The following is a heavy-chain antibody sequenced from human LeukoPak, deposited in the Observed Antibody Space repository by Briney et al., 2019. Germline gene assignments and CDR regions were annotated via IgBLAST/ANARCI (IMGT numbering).Heavy chain of an antibody. Sequence: GGSLRLSCAASGFTFSSYWMSWVRQAPGKGLEWVANIKQDGSEKYYVDSVKGRFTISRDNAKNSLYLQMNSLRAEDTAVYYCARDFEVVVAATGQLDYWGQGTLGTVSS. CDR2: IKQDGSEK. J-gene: IGHJ4*02. CDR3: ARDFEVVVAATGQLDY. V-gene: IGHV3-7*01. D-gene: IGHD2-15*01. CDR1: GFTFSSYW.